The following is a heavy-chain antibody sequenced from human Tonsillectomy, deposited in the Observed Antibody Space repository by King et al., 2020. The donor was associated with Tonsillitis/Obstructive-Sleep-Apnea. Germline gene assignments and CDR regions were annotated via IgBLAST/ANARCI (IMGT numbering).Heavy chain of an antibody. D-gene: IGHD3-3*01. CDR1: GGSISSYY. CDR2: IYYSGST. J-gene: IGHJ5*02. V-gene: IGHV4-59*01. CDR3: AATYYDFWSGPNWFDP. Sequence: QLQESGPGLVKPSETLSLTCTVSGGSISSYYWSWIRQPPGKGLEWIGYIYYSGSTNYNPSLKSRVTISVDTSKNQFSLKLSSVTAAEPAVYYCAATYYDFWSGPNWFDPWGQGTLVTVSS.